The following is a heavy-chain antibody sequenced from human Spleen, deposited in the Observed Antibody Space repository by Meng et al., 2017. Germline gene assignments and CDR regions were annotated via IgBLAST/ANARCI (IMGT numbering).Heavy chain of an antibody. V-gene: IGHV3-23*01. D-gene: IGHD6-13*01. CDR3: ARESGGSSSFFDY. J-gene: IGHJ4*02. CDR2: ISGSGGRT. Sequence: GESLKISCAASGFTFSSYAMSWVRQAPGKGLEWVATISGSGGRTYYADSVKGRFPISRDNSKNTLYLQMNSLRAEDTAVFYCARESGGSSSFFDYWGQGTLVTVSS. CDR1: GFTFSSYA.